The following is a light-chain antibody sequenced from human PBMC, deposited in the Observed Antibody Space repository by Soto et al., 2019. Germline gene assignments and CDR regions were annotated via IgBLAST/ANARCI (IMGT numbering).Light chain of an antibody. CDR3: QQSYTTPRT. CDR2: MAS. Sequence: DIQMTQSPSSLSASVGDRVTVTCRASRTISSYLNWYQQKPGEAPKLLIYMASNLQSGVPSRFSGSGSGTEFTLTINRLQTEDLATYFCQQSYTTPRTFGQGNKVEL. V-gene: IGKV1-39*01. J-gene: IGKJ1*01. CDR1: RTISSY.